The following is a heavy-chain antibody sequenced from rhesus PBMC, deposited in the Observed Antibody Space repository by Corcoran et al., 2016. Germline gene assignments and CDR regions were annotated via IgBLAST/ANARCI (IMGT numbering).Heavy chain of an antibody. CDR2: IHGSSTTT. D-gene: IGHD3-3*01. CDR3: ARDSAYHKFWTGYDY. J-gene: IGHJ4*01. CDR1: GDSISDSYR. Sequence: QVQLQESGPGVVKPSEPVSLTCAVSGDSISDSYRLSWIRQPAGEGREGIRYIHGSSTTTNHNPSLKRRVTISKDTSKTQFSLKLSSVTAADTAVYYCARDSAYHKFWTGYDYWGQGVLVTVSS. V-gene: IGHV4S10*01.